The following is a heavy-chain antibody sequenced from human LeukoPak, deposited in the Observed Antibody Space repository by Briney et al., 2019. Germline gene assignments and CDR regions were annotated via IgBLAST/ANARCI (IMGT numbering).Heavy chain of an antibody. D-gene: IGHD3-10*01. V-gene: IGHV1-69*05. J-gene: IGHJ3*02. CDR3: AIHGELGAFDI. CDR2: IIPIFGTA. CDR1: GGTFSSYA. Sequence: ASVKVSCKASGGTFSSYAISWVRQAPGQGLEWMGGIIPIFGTANYAQKFQGRVTITTDESTSTAYMELSSLRSEDTAVYYCAIHGELGAFDIWGQGTMVTVSS.